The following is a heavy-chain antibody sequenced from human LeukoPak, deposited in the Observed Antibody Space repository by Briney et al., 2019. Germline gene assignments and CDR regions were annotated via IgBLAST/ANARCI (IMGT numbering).Heavy chain of an antibody. CDR1: GYNFNDYY. Sequence: ASVKVSCKTSGYNFNDYYIHWVRQAPGQGLEWMGWINPNAGSTNYAKRFQGRVTLTRDTSIGTAFLEMTSLTSDDTAIYYCTRFPRLGFGETPFDYWGQGTLVTVSS. CDR2: INPNAGST. D-gene: IGHD3-3*01. CDR3: TRFPRLGFGETPFDY. J-gene: IGHJ4*02. V-gene: IGHV1-2*02.